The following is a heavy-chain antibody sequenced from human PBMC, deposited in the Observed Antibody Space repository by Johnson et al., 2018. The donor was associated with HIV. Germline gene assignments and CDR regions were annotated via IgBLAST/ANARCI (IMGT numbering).Heavy chain of an antibody. D-gene: IGHD3-16*01. CDR1: GFTFSSYG. CDR2: ISYDGRNK. J-gene: IGHJ3*02. CDR3: AREWGVITFGGVIPRNAFDI. V-gene: IGHV3-30*19. Sequence: QVQLVESGGGVVQPGRSLRLSCAASGFTFSSYGMHWVRQAPGKGLEWVAVISYDGRNKYYADSVKGRFTISRDNAKNSLYLQMNSLSAEDTAVYYCAREWGVITFGGVIPRNAFDIWGQGTMVTVSS.